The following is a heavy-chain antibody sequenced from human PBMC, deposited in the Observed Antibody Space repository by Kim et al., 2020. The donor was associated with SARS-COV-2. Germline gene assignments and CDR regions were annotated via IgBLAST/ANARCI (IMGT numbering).Heavy chain of an antibody. V-gene: IGHV4-59*08. CDR3: ARTGIDFWSGHPHFDP. CDR2: IYYSGST. CDR1: GGSISSYY. D-gene: IGHD3-3*01. J-gene: IGHJ5*02. Sequence: SETLSLTCTVSGGSISSYYWSWIRHPPGKGLEWIGYIYYSGSTNYNPSLKSRVTISVDTSKNQFSLKLSSVTAADTAVYYCARTGIDFWSGHPHFDPWGQGTLVTVSS.